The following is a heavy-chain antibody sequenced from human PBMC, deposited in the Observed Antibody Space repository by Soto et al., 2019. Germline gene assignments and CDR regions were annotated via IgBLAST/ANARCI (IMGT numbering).Heavy chain of an antibody. V-gene: IGHV1-69*13. Sequence: VASVKVSCKASGGTFSSYAISWVRQAPGQGLEWMGGIIPIFGTANYAQKFQGRVTITADESTSTAYMELSSLRPEDTAVYYCARHPGGVAGPGGYFDYWGQGTLVTVSS. CDR3: ARHPGGVAGPGGYFDY. J-gene: IGHJ4*02. CDR2: IIPIFGTA. CDR1: GGTFSSYA. D-gene: IGHD6-19*01.